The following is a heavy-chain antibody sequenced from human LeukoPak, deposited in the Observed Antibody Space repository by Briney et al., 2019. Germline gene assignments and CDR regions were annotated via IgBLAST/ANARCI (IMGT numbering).Heavy chain of an antibody. Sequence: GGSLRLSCAASGFSVSSNNMNWVRQAPGKGLEWVSIIYSGGNTHYADSVKGRFTISRDNSKKTLYLQLDSLRVEDTVIYYCAKDSKQLGVRGGWLDPWGQGTLVTVSS. J-gene: IGHJ5*02. CDR3: AKDSKQLGVRGGWLDP. V-gene: IGHV3-53*01. CDR1: GFSVSSNN. D-gene: IGHD3-10*01. CDR2: IYSGGNT.